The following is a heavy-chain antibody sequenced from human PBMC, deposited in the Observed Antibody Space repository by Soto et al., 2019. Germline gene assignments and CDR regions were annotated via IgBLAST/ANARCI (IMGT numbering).Heavy chain of an antibody. V-gene: IGHV3-23*01. CDR3: AKEQLERHFGFDY. CDR1: GFTFSNYA. CDR2: IDGSGDGT. J-gene: IGHJ4*02. D-gene: IGHD1-1*01. Sequence: EVQVLESGGGLVQPGGSLRLSCAASGFTFSNYAMSWVRQAPGKGLDWVSGIDGSGDGTYYADSVKGRFTISRENSKNTLYLQVNSLRSEDTAVYYCAKEQLERHFGFDYWGQGTLVAVSS.